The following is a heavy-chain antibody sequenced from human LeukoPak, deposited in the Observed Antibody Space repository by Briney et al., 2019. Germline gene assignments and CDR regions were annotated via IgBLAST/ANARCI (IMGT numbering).Heavy chain of an antibody. J-gene: IGHJ3*02. D-gene: IGHD3-10*01. Sequence: GGSLRLSCAASGFTFSSYWMHWVRQVAGKGLVGVSRSNSDGRSTSYADSGKGRFTISRDNAKNTLYVPMNSLRPEDTAVYYRSTGSGHAFDIWGRGTMVTVS. CDR2: SNSDGRST. CDR1: GFTFSSYW. V-gene: IGHV3-74*01. CDR3: STGSGHAFDI.